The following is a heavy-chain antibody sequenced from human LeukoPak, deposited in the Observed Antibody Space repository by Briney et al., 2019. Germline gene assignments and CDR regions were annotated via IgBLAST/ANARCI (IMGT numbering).Heavy chain of an antibody. CDR1: GGTFSSYA. J-gene: IGHJ4*02. CDR2: IIPILGIA. V-gene: IGHV1-69*04. D-gene: IGHD4-17*01. CDR3: ARSAWSGRDTVTFFDY. Sequence: SVKVSCKASGGTFSSYAISWVRQAPGQGLEWMGRIIPILGIANYAQKFQGRVTITADKSTSTAYMEPSSLRSEDTAVYYCARSAWSGRDTVTFFDYWGQGTLVTVSS.